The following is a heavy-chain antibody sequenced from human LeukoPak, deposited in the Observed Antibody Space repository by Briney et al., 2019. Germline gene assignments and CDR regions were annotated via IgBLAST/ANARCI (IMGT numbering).Heavy chain of an antibody. D-gene: IGHD6-13*01. J-gene: IGHJ4*02. CDR3: AKDLEASSSWYGGRYFDY. CDR1: GFTFSDYY. Sequence: GGSLRLSCAASGFTFSDYYMSWIRQAPGKGLEWVSYISSSGGTIYYADSVKGRFTVSRDNAKSSLYLQMNNLRAEDTAVYYCAKDLEASSSWYGGRYFDYWGQGTLVTVSS. V-gene: IGHV3-11*04. CDR2: ISSSGGTI.